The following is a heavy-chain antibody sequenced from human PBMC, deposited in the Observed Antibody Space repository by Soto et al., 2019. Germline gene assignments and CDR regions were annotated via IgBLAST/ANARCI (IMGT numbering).Heavy chain of an antibody. CDR2: IYYNGNT. J-gene: IGHJ3*01. V-gene: IGHV4-31*03. CDR3: ARARLRAVYAFDF. D-gene: IGHD4-17*01. Sequence: SETLSLTCTLSCVSITSGAYYWTWVRQHPGKGLEWIGYIYYNGNTYFSPSPKSRLTISIDTSKNQFSLKLSSVTAADTAMCYCARARLRAVYAFDFWGQGTMVTVSS. CDR1: CVSITSGAYY.